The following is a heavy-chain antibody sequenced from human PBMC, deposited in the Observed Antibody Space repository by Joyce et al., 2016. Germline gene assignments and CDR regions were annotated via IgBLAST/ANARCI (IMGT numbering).Heavy chain of an antibody. CDR2: IDWDDEV. CDR3: ARTYCSGGRCYEGGSFDP. J-gene: IGHJ5*02. D-gene: IGHD2-15*01. Sequence: QVTLKESGPALVKPTQTLTLTCTFSGFSLNTTGMRVSWIRQPPGKALEWLARIDWDDEVFYSTSLKTRLTISKDTSKNQVVLTLTNMGPVDTATYYCARTYCSGGRCYEGGSFDPWGQGTLVTVSS. V-gene: IGHV2-70*04. CDR1: GFSLNTTGMR.